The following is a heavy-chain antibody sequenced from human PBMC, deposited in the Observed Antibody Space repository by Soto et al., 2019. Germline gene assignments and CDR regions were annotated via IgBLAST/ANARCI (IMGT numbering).Heavy chain of an antibody. J-gene: IGHJ4*02. CDR2: ISYDGSNK. V-gene: IGHV3-30*18. D-gene: IGHD3-3*01. Sequence: GGSLRLSCAASGFTFSSYGMHWVRQAPGKGLEWVAVISYDGSNKYYADSVKGRFTISRDNSKNTLYLQMNSLRAEDTAVYYCAKSGPLDFWSGYFDYWGQGTLVTVSS. CDR3: AKSGPLDFWSGYFDY. CDR1: GFTFSSYG.